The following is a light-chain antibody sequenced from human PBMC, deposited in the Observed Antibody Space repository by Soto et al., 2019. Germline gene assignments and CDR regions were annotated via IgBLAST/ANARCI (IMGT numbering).Light chain of an antibody. CDR3: QQLNTYPLT. Sequence: DTQLTQSPSFLSASVGDRVTITCRASQGISSYLAWYQQKPGKAPKLLIYAASTLQSGVPSRFSGSGSGTEFTLAISSLQPEDFATYYCQQLNTYPLTFRGGTKVEIK. CDR2: AAS. V-gene: IGKV1-9*01. J-gene: IGKJ4*01. CDR1: QGISSY.